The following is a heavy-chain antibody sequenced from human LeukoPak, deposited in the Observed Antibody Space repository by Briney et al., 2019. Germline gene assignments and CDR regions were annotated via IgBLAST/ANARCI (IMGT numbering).Heavy chain of an antibody. CDR3: AKDRIVLVTATFDY. CDR1: GFTLSLYG. J-gene: IGHJ4*02. Sequence: AGGSLRLSYAASGFTLSLYGIHWVRQAPGKGLEWVAFIQNDGSNKYYADSVKGRFTISRDNSKNTLYLQMNSLRPDDTAMYYCAKDRIVLVTATFDYWGQGTLVTVSS. V-gene: IGHV3-30*02. D-gene: IGHD2-21*02. CDR2: IQNDGSNK.